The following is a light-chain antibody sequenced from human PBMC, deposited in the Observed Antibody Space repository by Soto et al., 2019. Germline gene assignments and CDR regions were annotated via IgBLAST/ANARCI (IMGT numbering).Light chain of an antibody. J-gene: IGKJ4*01. CDR2: GAS. CDR3: QQYNNWPLT. V-gene: IGKV3-15*01. Sequence: EIVMTQSPATLSMSPGERATLSCRASQSVNNNLAWYQQKPGQAPRLLIYGASARATGIPARFSGSGSGTEFTLTISSLQSEDFAVYYCQQYNNWPLTFGGGTKVEIK. CDR1: QSVNNN.